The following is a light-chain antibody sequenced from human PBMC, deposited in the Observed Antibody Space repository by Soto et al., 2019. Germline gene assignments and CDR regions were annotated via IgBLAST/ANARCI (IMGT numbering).Light chain of an antibody. CDR3: QSYDSSIVV. CDR2: EDD. Sequence: NFMLIQPHSVSESPGKTVTISCTGSSGSIASNYVHWYQQRPGSVPTTVIYEDDQRPSGVPDRFSGSIDSSSNSASLTISGLKTEDEADYYCQSYDSSIVVFGGGTQLTVL. V-gene: IGLV6-57*02. J-gene: IGLJ2*01. CDR1: SGSIASNY.